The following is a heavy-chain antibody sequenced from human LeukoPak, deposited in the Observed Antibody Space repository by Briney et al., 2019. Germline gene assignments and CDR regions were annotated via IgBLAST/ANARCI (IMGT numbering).Heavy chain of an antibody. J-gene: IGHJ4*02. CDR1: GGSVSGYY. V-gene: IGHV4-59*02. CDR2: IYYSGST. CDR3: AREQKSGSYRPFDY. Sequence: SETLSLTCTVSGGSVSGYYWSWIRQPPGEGLEWIGHIYYSGSTNYNPSLKSRLTISLDTSKNQFSLNPSSLTAADTAVYYCAREQKSGSYRPFDYWGQGTLVTVSS. D-gene: IGHD1-26*01.